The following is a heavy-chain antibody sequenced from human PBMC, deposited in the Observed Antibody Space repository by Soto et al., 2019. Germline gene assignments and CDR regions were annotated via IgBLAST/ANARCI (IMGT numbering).Heavy chain of an antibody. J-gene: IGHJ4*02. CDR2: IKSKPDGGTT. CDR1: GFTFSNAW. V-gene: IGHV3-15*07. Sequence: GGSLRLSCAGSGFTFSNAWMNWVRQAPGKGLEWVGQIKSKPDGGTTDYAAPVKGTFTISRDDSKGTVYLEMNSLQIEDTAVYYCATGGYYFDFWGQGTLVTVSS. CDR3: ATGGYYFDF. D-gene: IGHD3-10*01.